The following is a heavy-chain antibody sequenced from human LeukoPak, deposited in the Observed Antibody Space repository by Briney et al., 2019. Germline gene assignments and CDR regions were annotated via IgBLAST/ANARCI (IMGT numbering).Heavy chain of an antibody. D-gene: IGHD6-13*01. V-gene: IGHV4-34*01. Sequence: SETLSLTCAVYGGSFSGYYWSWIRQPPGKGLEWIGEINHSGSTNYNPSLKSRVNISVDASKNQFSLKLSSVTAADTAVYYCAKAGTGGRDFDYWGQGTLVTVSS. CDR1: GGSFSGYY. J-gene: IGHJ4*02. CDR2: INHSGST. CDR3: AKAGTGGRDFDY.